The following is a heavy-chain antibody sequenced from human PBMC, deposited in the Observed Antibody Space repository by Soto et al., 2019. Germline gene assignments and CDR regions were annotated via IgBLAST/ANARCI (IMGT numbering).Heavy chain of an antibody. D-gene: IGHD1-1*01. CDR2: ISAHNGNT. Sequence: QVHLVQSGAEVKKPGASVKVSCKSSGYTFTSYGITWVRQAPGQGLEWMGWISAHNGNTDYAQKLQGRVIVTRDTSTSTAYMELRSLRSDDTAVYYCARGRYGDYWGQGALVTVSS. CDR1: GYTFTSYG. J-gene: IGHJ4*02. V-gene: IGHV1-18*01. CDR3: ARGRYGDY.